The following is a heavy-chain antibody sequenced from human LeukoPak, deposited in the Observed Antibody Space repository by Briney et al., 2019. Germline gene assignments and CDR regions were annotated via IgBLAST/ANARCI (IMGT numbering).Heavy chain of an antibody. Sequence: GGSLRLSCAASGFTFSTYWMHWVRQVPGKGLVWVSRINNVGSSTTYADSVKGRFTISRDNAKNTLYLQMNSLRVEDTAVYYCARGLYYGMDVWGQGTPVTVSS. CDR1: GFTFSTYW. CDR2: INNVGSST. J-gene: IGHJ6*01. V-gene: IGHV3-74*01. CDR3: ARGLYYGMDV.